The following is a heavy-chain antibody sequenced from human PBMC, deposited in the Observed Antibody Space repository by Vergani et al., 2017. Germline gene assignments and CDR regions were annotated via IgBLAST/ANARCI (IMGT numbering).Heavy chain of an antibody. CDR2: ISAYNGNT. CDR3: ARKYYYDSSGPWAFDI. Sequence: QVQLVQSGAEVKKPGASVKVSCKASGYTFTSYGISWVRQAPGQGLEWMGWISAYNGNTNYAQKFQGRVTVTRDTSPSTAYMELRSLRSDGTAVYYCARKYYYDSSGPWAFDIWGQGTMVTVSS. CDR1: GYTFTSYG. J-gene: IGHJ3*02. D-gene: IGHD3-22*01. V-gene: IGHV1-18*01.